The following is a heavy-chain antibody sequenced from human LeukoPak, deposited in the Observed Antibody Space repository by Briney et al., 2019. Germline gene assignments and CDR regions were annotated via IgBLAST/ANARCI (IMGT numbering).Heavy chain of an antibody. D-gene: IGHD3-10*01. CDR2: INTDGSST. CDR1: GFTFSNYW. V-gene: IGHV3-74*03. CDR3: TIPAPGKRYFDN. Sequence: GGSLRLSCAASGFTFSNYWMYWVRQAPGKGLVCVSRINTDGSSTSYADSVTGRFTISRDDAKNTLYLQMNSLRTEDTAVYYCTIPAPGKRYFDNWGQGTLVTVSS. J-gene: IGHJ4*02.